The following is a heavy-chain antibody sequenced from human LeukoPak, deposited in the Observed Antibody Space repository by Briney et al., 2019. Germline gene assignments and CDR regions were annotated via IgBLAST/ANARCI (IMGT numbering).Heavy chain of an antibody. V-gene: IGHV1-46*01. Sequence: ASVKASCKASGYTFTSYYMHRVRQAPGQGLEWMGIINPSGGSTSYAQKFQGRVTMTRDMSTSTVYMELSSLRSEDTAVYYCARAPRGWTAVPDYWGQGTLVTVSS. D-gene: IGHD3-10*01. CDR2: INPSGGST. J-gene: IGHJ4*02. CDR1: GYTFTSYY. CDR3: ARAPRGWTAVPDY.